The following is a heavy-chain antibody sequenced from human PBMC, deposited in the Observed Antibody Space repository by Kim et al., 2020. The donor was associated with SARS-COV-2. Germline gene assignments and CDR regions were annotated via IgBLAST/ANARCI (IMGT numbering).Heavy chain of an antibody. D-gene: IGHD3-3*01. V-gene: IGHV3-30*01. Sequence: SVKGRFTISRDNSKNTLYLQMNSLRAEDTAVYYCARDFGVVIMAQSAFDYWGQGTLVTVSS. J-gene: IGHJ4*02. CDR3: ARDFGVVIMAQSAFDY.